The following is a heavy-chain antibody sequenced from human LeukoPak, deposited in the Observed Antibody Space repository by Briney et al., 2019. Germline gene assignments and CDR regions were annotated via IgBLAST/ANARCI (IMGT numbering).Heavy chain of an antibody. CDR3: ATALSIAAAGSFDY. D-gene: IGHD6-13*01. Sequence: GASVKVSCKASGYTFTGYYMHWVRQAPGKGLEWMGGFDPEDGETIYAQKFQGRVTMTEDTSTDTAYMELSSLRSEDTAVYYCATALSIAAAGSFDYWGQGALVTVSS. V-gene: IGHV1-24*01. CDR2: FDPEDGET. J-gene: IGHJ4*02. CDR1: GYTFTGYY.